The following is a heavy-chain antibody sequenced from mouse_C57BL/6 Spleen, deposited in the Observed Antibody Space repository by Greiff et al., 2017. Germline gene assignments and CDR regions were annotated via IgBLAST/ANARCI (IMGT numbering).Heavy chain of an antibody. CDR1: GYTFTDHT. CDR2: IYPRDGST. V-gene: IGHV1-78*01. J-gene: IGHJ3*01. D-gene: IGHD2-2*01. Sequence: VQLQQSDAELVKPGASVKISCKVSGYTFTDHTIHWMKQRPEQGLEWIGYIYPRDGSTKYNEKFKGKATLTADQSSSTAYMQLNSLTSEDSAVYFCARGGYYGYDWFAYWGQGTLVTVSA. CDR3: ARGGYYGYDWFAY.